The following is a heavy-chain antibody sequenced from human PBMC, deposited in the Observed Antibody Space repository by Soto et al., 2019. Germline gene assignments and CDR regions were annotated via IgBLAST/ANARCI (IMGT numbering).Heavy chain of an antibody. Sequence: PGGSLRLSCAASGFTFSSYAMSWVRQAPGKGLEWVSAISGSGGSTYYADSVKGRFTISRDNSKNTLYLQMNSLRAEDTAVYYRAKDVRGSLAVDYWGQGTMVTVYS. CDR2: ISGSGGST. D-gene: IGHD3-10*02. J-gene: IGHJ4*02. CDR1: GFTFSSYA. V-gene: IGHV3-23*01. CDR3: AKDVRGSLAVDY.